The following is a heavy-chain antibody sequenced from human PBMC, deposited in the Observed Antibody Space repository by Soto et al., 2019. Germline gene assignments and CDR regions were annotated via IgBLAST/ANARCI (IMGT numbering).Heavy chain of an antibody. CDR3: ARAGPGYDFWIGYFQFDD. Sequence: SVKVSCKASGGTFSSYAISWVRQAPGQGLEWMGGIIPIFGTANYAQKFQGRVTITADESTSTAYMELSSLRSEDTAVYYCARAGPGYDFWIGYFQFDDWGQGTPVTVSS. V-gene: IGHV1-69*13. CDR2: IIPIFGTA. J-gene: IGHJ4*02. CDR1: GGTFSSYA. D-gene: IGHD3-3*01.